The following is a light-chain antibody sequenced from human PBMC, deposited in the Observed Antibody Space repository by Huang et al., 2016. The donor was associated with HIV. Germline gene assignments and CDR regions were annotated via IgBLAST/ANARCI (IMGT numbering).Light chain of an antibody. J-gene: IGKJ4*01. CDR2: GAS. V-gene: IGKV3-11*01. CDR1: QRVSAY. Sequence: EIVLTQSPATLSLSPGERATLSCRASQRVSAYLSWYQQKPGQAPRLLIYGASNRATCIPARFSGSGSGTYFTLTISSLEPEDFAVYYCQQRSDWPLTFGGGTKVEIK. CDR3: QQRSDWPLT.